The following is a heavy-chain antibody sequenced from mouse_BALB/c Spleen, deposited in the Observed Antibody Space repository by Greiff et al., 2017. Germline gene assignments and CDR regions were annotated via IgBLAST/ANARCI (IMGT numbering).Heavy chain of an antibody. V-gene: IGHV1-39*01. CDR1: GYSFTGYN. D-gene: IGHD2-1*01. CDR3: AGYGNYEGYYFDY. Sequence: VQLQQSGPELEKPDASVKISCKASGYSFTGYNMNWVKQSNGKSLEWIGNIDPYYGGTSYNQKFKGKATLTVDKSSSTAYMELSSLTSEDSAVYYCAGYGNYEGYYFDYWGQGTTLTVSS. J-gene: IGHJ2*01. CDR2: IDPYYGGT.